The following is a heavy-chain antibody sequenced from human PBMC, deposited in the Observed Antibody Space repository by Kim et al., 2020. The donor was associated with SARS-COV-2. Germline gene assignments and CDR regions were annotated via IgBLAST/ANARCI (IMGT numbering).Heavy chain of an antibody. D-gene: IGHD2-2*01. CDR1: GFTFSSYD. Sequence: GGSLRLSCAASGFTFSSYDMHWVRQATGKGLEWVSAIGTAGDTYYPGSVKGRFTISRENAKNSLYLQMNSLRAGDTAVYYCARGLGPRRYCSSTSCPVYWYSDLWGRGTLVTVSS. CDR2: IGTAGDT. J-gene: IGHJ2*01. CDR3: ARGLGPRRYCSSTSCPVYWYSDL. V-gene: IGHV3-13*01.